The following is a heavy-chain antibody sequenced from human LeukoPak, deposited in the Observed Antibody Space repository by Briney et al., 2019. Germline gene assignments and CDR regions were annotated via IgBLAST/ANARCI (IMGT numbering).Heavy chain of an antibody. CDR3: AKDLSLYYYGSGSYSCAFDI. J-gene: IGHJ3*02. V-gene: IGHV3-23*01. CDR2: ISGSGGST. CDR1: GFTFSNYA. D-gene: IGHD3-10*01. Sequence: GGSLRLSCAASGFTFSNYAMSWVRQAPGKGLEWVSAISGSGGSTYYADSVKGRFTISRDSSKNTLYLQMNSLRAEDTAVYYCAKDLSLYYYGSGSYSCAFDIWGQGTMVTVSS.